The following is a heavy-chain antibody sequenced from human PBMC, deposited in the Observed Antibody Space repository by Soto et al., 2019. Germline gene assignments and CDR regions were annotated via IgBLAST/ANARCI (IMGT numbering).Heavy chain of an antibody. CDR3: AKDREGNVDGAFDI. CDR1: GFTFDDYA. Sequence: DVQLVESGGGLVQPGRSLRLSCAASGFTFDDYAMHWVRQAPGKGLEWVSGISWNSGSIGYADSVKGRFTISRDNAKNSLYLQMNSLRAEDTALYYCAKDREGNVDGAFDIWGQGTMVTVSS. J-gene: IGHJ3*02. CDR2: ISWNSGSI. D-gene: IGHD3-10*01. V-gene: IGHV3-9*01.